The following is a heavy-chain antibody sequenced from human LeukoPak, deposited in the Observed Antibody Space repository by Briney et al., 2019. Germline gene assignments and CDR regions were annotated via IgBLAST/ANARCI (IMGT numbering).Heavy chain of an antibody. CDR3: ARHYYDSSGYYGYYYYYMDV. V-gene: IGHV1-8*01. J-gene: IGHJ6*03. D-gene: IGHD3-22*01. CDR1: GYTFTSYD. CDR2: MNPNSGNT. Sequence: GASVKVSCKASGYTFTSYDINWVRQATGQGLEWMGWMNPNSGNTGYAQKFQGRVTMTRNTSISTAYMELSSLRSEDTAVYYCARHYYDSSGYYGYYYYYMDVWGKGTTVTVSS.